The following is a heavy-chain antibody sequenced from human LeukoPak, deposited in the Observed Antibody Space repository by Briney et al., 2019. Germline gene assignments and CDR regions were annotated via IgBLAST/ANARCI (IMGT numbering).Heavy chain of an antibody. CDR3: AKDRPNYHASNGHYYRLNCDR. Sequence: HPGGPLRLSCAASGFTFNIYAMSWVRQAPGKGLEWVSSITSSGDATFHADSVKDRFTISRDNSKSTLYLQMSRLRVEDTAVYYCAKDRPNYHASNGHYYRLNCDRWGQGTLVTVSS. CDR2: ITSSGDAT. J-gene: IGHJ5*02. D-gene: IGHD3-22*01. V-gene: IGHV3-23*01. CDR1: GFTFNIYA.